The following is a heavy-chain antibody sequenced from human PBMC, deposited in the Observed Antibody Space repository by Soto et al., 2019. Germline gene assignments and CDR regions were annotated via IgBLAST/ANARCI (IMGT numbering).Heavy chain of an antibody. CDR2: IYHSGST. CDR1: GGSISSSNW. J-gene: IGHJ4*02. D-gene: IGHD5-18*01. V-gene: IGHV4-4*02. Sequence: QVQLQESGPGLVKPSGTLSLTCAVSGGSISSSNWWSWVRQPPGKGLEWIGQIYHSGSTHYNPSLKSRVTISVDKSKNQFSLNVSSVTAADTAVYYCATEGYSYGYVVYWGQGSLVTVSS. CDR3: ATEGYSYGYVVY.